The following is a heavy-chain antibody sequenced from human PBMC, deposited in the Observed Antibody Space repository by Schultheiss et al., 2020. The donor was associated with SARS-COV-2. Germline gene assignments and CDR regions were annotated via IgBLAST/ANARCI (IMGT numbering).Heavy chain of an antibody. V-gene: IGHV3-7*04. D-gene: IGHD2-8*01. Sequence: GGSLRLSCAASGFTFSSYWMSWVRQAPGKGLEWVANIKQDGSEKYYVDSVKGRFTISRDNAKNSLYLQMNSLRAEDTAVYYCARGLLDRSIVLMVPSYGMDVWGQGTTVTVSS. CDR1: GFTFSSYW. CDR2: IKQDGSEK. J-gene: IGHJ6*02. CDR3: ARGLLDRSIVLMVPSYGMDV.